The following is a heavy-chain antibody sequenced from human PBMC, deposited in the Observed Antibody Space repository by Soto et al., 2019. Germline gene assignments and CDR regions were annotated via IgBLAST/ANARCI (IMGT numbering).Heavy chain of an antibody. D-gene: IGHD3-10*01. V-gene: IGHV3-23*01. CDR2: ISVSGGST. J-gene: IGHJ4*02. CDR3: AKDLLVRGEQYYFDY. Sequence: PGGSLRLSCAASGFTFTSYAMSWVRQAPGKGLEWVSAISVSGGSTYYADSVKGRFTISRDNSKSTLYLQMNSLRAEDTAIYYCAKDLLVRGEQYYFDYWGQGALVTVSS. CDR1: GFTFTSYA.